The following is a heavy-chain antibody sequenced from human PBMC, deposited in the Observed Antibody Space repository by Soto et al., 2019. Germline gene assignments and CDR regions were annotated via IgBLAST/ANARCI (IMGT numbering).Heavy chain of an antibody. CDR1: GYTFTSYA. CDR2: IIPILGIA. V-gene: IGHV1-69*04. J-gene: IGHJ4*02. D-gene: IGHD3-22*01. CDR3: ARGDSSGYYPYYFDY. Sequence: ASVKVSCKASGYTFTSYAMHWVRQAPGQGLEWMGRIIPILGIANYAQKFQGRVTITADKSTSTAYMELSSPRSEDTAVYYCARGDSSGYYPYYFDYWGQGTLVTVSS.